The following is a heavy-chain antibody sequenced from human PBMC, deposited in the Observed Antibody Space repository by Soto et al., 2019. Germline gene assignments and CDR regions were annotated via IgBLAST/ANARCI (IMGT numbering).Heavy chain of an antibody. CDR2: IIPILGIA. CDR3: GSTNYNPSLKSRVTISVDTSKNQFSLKLSSVTAADTAVYYCARLTTVTWGSGVAVVPPYYYYYMDV. CDR1: GGTCSSYP. J-gene: IGHJ6*03. D-gene: IGHD3-10*01. Sequence: SSVRVSGKAAGGTCSSYPISWVRHAPGQGLEWMGRIIPILGIANYAQKFQGRVTITADKSTSTAYMELSSLRSEDTAVYYSGSTNYNPSLKSRVTISVDTSKNQFSLKLSSVTAADTAVYYCARLTTVTWGSGVAVVPPYYYYYMDVWGKGTTVTVSS. V-gene: IGHV1-69*02.